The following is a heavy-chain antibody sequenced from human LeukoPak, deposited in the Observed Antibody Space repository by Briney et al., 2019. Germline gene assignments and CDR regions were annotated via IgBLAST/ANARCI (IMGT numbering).Heavy chain of an antibody. V-gene: IGHV3-53*01. J-gene: IGHJ3*02. CDR3: VREGSGYTYGYNDAFDI. CDR2: IYSGDNT. Sequence: PGGTLRLSCAASGFSVSTNYMSWVRQAPGKELEWVSVIYSGDNTYYADSVKAPFTISRDTSENTRYLQISSLRAYDTPVCFCVREGSGYTYGYNDAFDIWGQGTMVTVSS. D-gene: IGHD5-18*01. CDR1: GFSVSTNY.